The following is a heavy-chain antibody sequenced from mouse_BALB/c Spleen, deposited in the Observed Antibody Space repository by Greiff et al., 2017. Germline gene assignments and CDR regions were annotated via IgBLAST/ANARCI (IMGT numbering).Heavy chain of an antibody. J-gene: IGHJ2*01. Sequence: EVMLVESGPGLVKPSQSLSLTCTVTGYSITSDYAWNWIRQFPGNKLEWMGYISYSGSTSYNPSLKSRISITRDTSKNQFFLQLNSVTTEDTATYYCAYDVGYFDYWGQGTTLTVSS. CDR2: ISYSGST. V-gene: IGHV3-2*02. CDR3: AYDVGYFDY. CDR1: GYSITSDYA. D-gene: IGHD2-12*01.